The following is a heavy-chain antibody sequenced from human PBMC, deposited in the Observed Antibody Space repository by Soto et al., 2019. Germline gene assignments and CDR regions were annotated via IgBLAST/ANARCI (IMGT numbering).Heavy chain of an antibody. J-gene: IGHJ5*02. Sequence: QVQLVQSGAEVKKPGASVKVSCKASGYTFTSYYMHWVRQAPGQGLEWMGIINPSGGSTSYAQKFPGRVTMNRDTSTSTVYMELSSLRSEDTAVYYCARDILTRNLTAMVTPVYNWFDPWGQGTLVTVSS. CDR3: ARDILTRNLTAMVTPVYNWFDP. D-gene: IGHD5-18*01. CDR1: GYTFTSYY. V-gene: IGHV1-46*01. CDR2: INPSGGST.